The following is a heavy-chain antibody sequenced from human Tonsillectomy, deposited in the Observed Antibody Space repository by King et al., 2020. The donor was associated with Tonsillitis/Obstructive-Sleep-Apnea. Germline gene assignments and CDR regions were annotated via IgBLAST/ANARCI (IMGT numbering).Heavy chain of an antibody. CDR2: NYSGGST. V-gene: IGHV3-53*01. CDR3: ARDQGDYGDYDYYYYYMDV. Sequence: VQLVQSGGGLIQPGGSLRLSCAASGFTVSSNYMSWVRQAPGKGLEWVSVNYSGGSTYYADSVKGRFTISRDNSKNTLYLQMNSLRAEDTAVYYCARDQGDYGDYDYYYYYMDVWGKGTTVTVSS. J-gene: IGHJ6*03. CDR1: GFTVSSNY. D-gene: IGHD4-17*01.